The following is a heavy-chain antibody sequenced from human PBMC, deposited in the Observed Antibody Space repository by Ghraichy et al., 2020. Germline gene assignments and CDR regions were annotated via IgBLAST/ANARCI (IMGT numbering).Heavy chain of an antibody. D-gene: IGHD6-19*01. Sequence: SVKVSCKASGGTFSSYAISWVRQAPGQGLEWMGGIIPIFSTANYAQMFQGRVTITADESTSTAYMELGSLRSEDTAVYYCARLLRGWYDPGPFDYWGQGTLVTVSS. CDR2: IIPIFSTA. V-gene: IGHV1-69*13. CDR1: GGTFSSYA. CDR3: ARLLRGWYDPGPFDY. J-gene: IGHJ4*02.